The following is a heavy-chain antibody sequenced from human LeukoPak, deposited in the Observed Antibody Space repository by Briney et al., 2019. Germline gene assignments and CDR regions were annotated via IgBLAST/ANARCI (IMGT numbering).Heavy chain of an antibody. Sequence: ASVKVSCKASGYTFTGYYMHWVRQAPGQGLEWMGWINPNSGGTIYAQKFQGRVTMTRDTSISTAYMELSRLRSDDTAVYYCATKKYSGSFYAFWGQGTLVTVSS. J-gene: IGHJ4*02. CDR1: GYTFTGYY. D-gene: IGHD1-26*01. CDR3: ATKKYSGSFYAF. V-gene: IGHV1-2*02. CDR2: INPNSGGT.